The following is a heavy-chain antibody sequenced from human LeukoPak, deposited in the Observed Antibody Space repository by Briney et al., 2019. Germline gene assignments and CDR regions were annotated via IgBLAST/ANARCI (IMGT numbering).Heavy chain of an antibody. CDR1: GGTFSSYA. D-gene: IGHD5-12*01. CDR2: IIPIFGTA. V-gene: IGHV1-69*13. CDR3: ARVSGYDWESFYDY. J-gene: IGHJ4*02. Sequence: ASVKVSCKASGGTFSSYAISWVRQAPGQGLEWMGGIIPIFGTANYAQKFQGRVTITAGESTSTAYMELSRLRSDDTAVYYCARVSGYDWESFYDYWGQGTLVTVSS.